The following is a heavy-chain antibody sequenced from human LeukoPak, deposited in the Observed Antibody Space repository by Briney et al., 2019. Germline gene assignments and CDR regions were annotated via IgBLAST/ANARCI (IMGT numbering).Heavy chain of an antibody. CDR2: INSDGTST. CDR3: AKSPGSSGYFDY. V-gene: IGHV3-74*03. J-gene: IGHJ4*02. CDR1: GFTFSNYW. D-gene: IGHD3-22*01. Sequence: GGSLRLSCAASGFTFSNYWMQWVRQAPGKGLVWVSHINSDGTSTTYADPVKGRFTISRDNAKNTLYLQMNSLRVEDTAVYYCAKSPGSSGYFDYWGQGTLVTVSS.